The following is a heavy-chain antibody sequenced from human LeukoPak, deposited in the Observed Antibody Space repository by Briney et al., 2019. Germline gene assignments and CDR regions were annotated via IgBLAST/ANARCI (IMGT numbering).Heavy chain of an antibody. CDR3: ARVSSIAADH. CDR2: ISYDGSNK. V-gene: IGHV3-30*01. Sequence: GGSLRLSCAASGFTFSSYAMHWVRQAPGKGLEWVAVISYDGSNKYYADSVKGRFTISRDNSKNTLYLQMNSLRAEDTAVYYCARVSSIAADHWGQGTLVTVSS. J-gene: IGHJ4*02. CDR1: GFTFSSYA. D-gene: IGHD6-6*01.